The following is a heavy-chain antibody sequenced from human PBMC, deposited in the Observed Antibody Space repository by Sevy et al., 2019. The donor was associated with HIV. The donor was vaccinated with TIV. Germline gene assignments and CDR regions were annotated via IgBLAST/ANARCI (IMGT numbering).Heavy chain of an antibody. J-gene: IGHJ6*03. CDR1: GVNLNDYA. D-gene: IGHD1-26*01. V-gene: IGHV3-9*01. CDR2: INYNADNI. CDR3: TKDAGSGSFFSGYSYWNYMDV. Sequence: GGSLRLSCTASGVNLNDYAMHWVRQVPGKGLEWVSSINYNADNIFYADSVKGRFTISRDNGQKSLYLQMDSLRVDDTALYFCTKDAGSGSFFSGYSYWNYMDVWGQGTTATVSS.